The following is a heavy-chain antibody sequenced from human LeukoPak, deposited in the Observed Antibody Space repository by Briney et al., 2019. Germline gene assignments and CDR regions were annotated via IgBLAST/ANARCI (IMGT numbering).Heavy chain of an antibody. CDR2: ISYDGKKE. D-gene: IGHD3-10*01. V-gene: IGHV3-30*04. Sequence: GGSLRLSCTASGFTFSNYAIHWVRQSPGKGLEWVAVISYDGKKESYSDSVKGRFTISRDNVKNILYLQMNSLRAEDTAVYYCARDHYGSGSYYNFDYWGQGTLVTVSS. CDR3: ARDHYGSGSYYNFDY. J-gene: IGHJ4*02. CDR1: GFTFSNYA.